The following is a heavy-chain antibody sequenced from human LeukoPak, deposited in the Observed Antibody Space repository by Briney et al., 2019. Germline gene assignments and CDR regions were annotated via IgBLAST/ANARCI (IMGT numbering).Heavy chain of an antibody. CDR2: IYHSGST. CDR3: ARVNSGSYYDWYFDL. J-gene: IGHJ2*01. D-gene: IGHD1-26*01. Sequence: SETLSLTCAVSGGSISSGGYSWSWIRQPPGKGLEWIGYIYHSGSTYYNPSLKSRVTISVDRSKNQFSLKLSSVTAADTAVYYCARVNSGSYYDWYFDLWGRGTLVTVSS. CDR1: GGSISSGGYS. V-gene: IGHV4-30-2*01.